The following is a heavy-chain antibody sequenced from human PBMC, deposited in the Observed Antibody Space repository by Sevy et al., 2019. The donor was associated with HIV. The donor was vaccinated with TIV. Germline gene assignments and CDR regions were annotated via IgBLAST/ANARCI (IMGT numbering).Heavy chain of an antibody. CDR2: INPNSGGT. Sequence: ASVKVSCKASGYTFTGQYIHWVRQAPGQGLEWMGWINPNSGGTNYRQDSQGRVTLTRDTSITTAYMELSGLKSDDTAIYYCARDLRLRGYSYGSLDYWGQGTLVTVSS. J-gene: IGHJ4*02. D-gene: IGHD5-18*01. CDR1: GYTFTGQY. CDR3: ARDLRLRGYSYGSLDY. V-gene: IGHV1-2*02.